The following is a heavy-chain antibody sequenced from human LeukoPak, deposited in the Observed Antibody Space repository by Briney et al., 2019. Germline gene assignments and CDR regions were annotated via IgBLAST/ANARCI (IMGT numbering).Heavy chain of an antibody. CDR1: GFTFSSYA. Sequence: GGSLRLSCAASGFTFSSYAMHWVRQAPGKGLEWVAVISYDGSNKYYADSVKGRFTISRDNSKNTLYLQMNSLRAEDTAVYYCARGSDFWSGPYYYYMDVWGKGTTVTVSS. CDR3: ARGSDFWSGPYYYYMDV. D-gene: IGHD3-3*01. V-gene: IGHV3-30-3*01. J-gene: IGHJ6*03. CDR2: ISYDGSNK.